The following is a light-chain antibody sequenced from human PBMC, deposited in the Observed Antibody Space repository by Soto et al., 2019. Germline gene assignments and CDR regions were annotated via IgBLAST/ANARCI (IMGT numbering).Light chain of an antibody. Sequence: QSALTQPPSVSGAPGQRVTISCTGSSSNIGAGYDVHWYQQLPGTAPKLLIYGNSNRPSGVPDRFSGSKSGTSASLAITGLQAEDEADYYCKSYDSSLSGFYVFGTGTKLTVL. J-gene: IGLJ1*01. CDR1: SSNIGAGYD. CDR2: GNS. CDR3: KSYDSSLSGFYV. V-gene: IGLV1-40*01.